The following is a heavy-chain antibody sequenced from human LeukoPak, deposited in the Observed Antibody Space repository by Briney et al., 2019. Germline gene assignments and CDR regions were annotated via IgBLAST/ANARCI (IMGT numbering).Heavy chain of an antibody. D-gene: IGHD5-18*01. CDR1: GGSFSGYY. CDR2: INHSGST. Sequence: SETLSLTCAVYGGSFSGYYWSWIRQPPGEGLEWIGEINHSGSTNYNPSLKSRVTMSVDTSKNQFSLKLSSVTAADTAVYYCARSYPGYGYDYWGQGTLVTVSS. J-gene: IGHJ4*02. V-gene: IGHV4-34*01. CDR3: ARSYPGYGYDY.